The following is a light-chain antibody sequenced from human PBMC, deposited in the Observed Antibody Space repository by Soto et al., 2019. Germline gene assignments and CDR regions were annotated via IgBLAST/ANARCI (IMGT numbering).Light chain of an antibody. CDR3: SSYRSTSTLGV. CDR1: SSDVGAYTD. Sequence: HSALTQPSSVSGSPGESITICFSGASSDVGAYTDVSWYQVHPGEPPKLVIYDVSKRPSGVSNRFSGSKSGNTASLTISGLQAEDEGDYYCSSYRSTSTLGVFGTGTKVTVL. J-gene: IGLJ1*01. V-gene: IGLV2-14*03. CDR2: DVS.